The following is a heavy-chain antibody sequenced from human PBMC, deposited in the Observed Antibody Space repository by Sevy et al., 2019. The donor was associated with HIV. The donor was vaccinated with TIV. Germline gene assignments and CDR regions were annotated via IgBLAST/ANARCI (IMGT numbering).Heavy chain of an antibody. J-gene: IGHJ3*02. CDR3: AKPLGSGSYYPGAFDI. CDR1: GFTFSSYG. Sequence: GGSLRLSCAASGFTFSSYGMHWVRQAPGKGLEWVAVISYDGSNKYYADSVKGRFTISRDNSKNTLYLQMNSLRAEDTAVYYCAKPLGSGSYYPGAFDIRGQGTMVTVSS. V-gene: IGHV3-30*18. D-gene: IGHD1-26*01. CDR2: ISYDGSNK.